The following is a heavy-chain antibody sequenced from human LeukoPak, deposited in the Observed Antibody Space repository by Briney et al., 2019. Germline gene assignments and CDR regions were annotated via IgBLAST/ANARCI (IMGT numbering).Heavy chain of an antibody. D-gene: IGHD3-3*01. CDR3: AKDIGRRIFGVAYDAFHV. CDR2: IYSGGST. Sequence: GGSLRLSCAASGFTVSGNYMSWVRQAPGKGLEWVSVIYSGGSTYYADSVKGRFTISRDNSKNTLYLQMNSLRVEDTAIYYCAKDIGRRIFGVAYDAFHVWGQGTMVTVSS. J-gene: IGHJ3*01. CDR1: GFTVSGNY. V-gene: IGHV3-53*05.